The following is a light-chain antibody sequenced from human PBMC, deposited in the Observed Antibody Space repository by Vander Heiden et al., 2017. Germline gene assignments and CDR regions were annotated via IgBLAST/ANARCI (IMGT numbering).Light chain of an antibody. Sequence: DIVMTQSPLSLPVTPGEPASISCRSSQSLLHSNGYNYLDWYLQKPGQSPQLLIYLGSNRASGVPDRFSGSGSGTDFTLKISRVEAEDVGVYYCMRALETRSTFAHGAKLEIQ. V-gene: IGKV2-28*01. CDR3: MRALETRST. CDR1: QSLLHSNGYNY. J-gene: IGKJ2*01. CDR2: LGS.